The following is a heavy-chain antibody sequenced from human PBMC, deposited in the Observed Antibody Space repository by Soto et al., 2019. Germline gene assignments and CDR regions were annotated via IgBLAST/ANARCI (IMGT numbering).Heavy chain of an antibody. V-gene: IGHV3-23*01. Sequence: GGSLRLSCAASGFTFSSYAMSWVRQAPGKGLEWVSAISGSGGSTYYADSVKGRFTISRDNSKNTLYLQMNSLRAEDTAVYYCAKEGGDRPLYYYYGMDVWGQGTTVTVSS. CDR3: AKEGGDRPLYYYYGMDV. J-gene: IGHJ6*02. D-gene: IGHD2-21*02. CDR1: GFTFSSYA. CDR2: ISGSGGST.